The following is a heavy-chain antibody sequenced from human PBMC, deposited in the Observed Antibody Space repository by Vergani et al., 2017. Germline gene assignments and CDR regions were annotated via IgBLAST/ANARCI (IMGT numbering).Heavy chain of an antibody. D-gene: IGHD1-26*01. J-gene: IGHJ5*02. CDR1: GGTFSSYT. CDR3: ASAGPSGGWFDP. V-gene: IGHV1-69*02. Sequence: QVQLVQSGAEVKKPGSSVKVSCKASGGTFSSYTISWVRQAPGQGFEWMGRIIPILGIANYAQKFQGRVTITADKSTSTAYMELSSLRSEDTAVYYCASAGPSGGWFDPWGQGTLVTVSS. CDR2: IIPILGIA.